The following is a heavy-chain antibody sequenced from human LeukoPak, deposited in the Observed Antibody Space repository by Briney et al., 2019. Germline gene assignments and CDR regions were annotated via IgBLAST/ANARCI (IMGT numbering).Heavy chain of an antibody. D-gene: IGHD6-6*01. CDR1: GGSFSGYY. J-gene: IGHJ6*03. CDR2: INHSGST. CDR3: ARDLYSSSGYYYFMDI. V-gene: IGHV4-34*01. Sequence: SETLSLTCAVYGGSFSGYYWSWIRQPPGKGLEWIGEINHSGSTNYNPSLKSRVTISVDTSKNQFSLQMNSVTPEDTAVYYCARDLYSSSGYYYFMDIWGKGTTVTVSS.